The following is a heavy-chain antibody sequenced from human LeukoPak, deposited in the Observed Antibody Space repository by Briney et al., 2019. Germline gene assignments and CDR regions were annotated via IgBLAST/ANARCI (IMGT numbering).Heavy chain of an antibody. CDR1: GYTFTSYD. J-gene: IGHJ5*01. CDR2: MTPNSGNT. D-gene: IGHD5-24*01. V-gene: IGHV1-8*03. CDR3: ATFRDGFDS. Sequence: ASVKVSCKASGYTFTSYDINWVRQATGQGLEYMGWMTPNSGNTGYAQKFQGRVTITRDTSINTAYMGLSSLTSEDTAVYYCATFRDGFDSWGQGTLVTVSS.